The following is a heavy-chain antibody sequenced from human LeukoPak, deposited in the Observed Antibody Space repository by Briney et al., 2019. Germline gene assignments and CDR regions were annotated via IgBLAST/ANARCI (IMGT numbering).Heavy chain of an antibody. D-gene: IGHD3-3*01. CDR2: FNSGGNTV. Sequence: GGSLRLSCAASGFSLSEYHMVGLRRAPGKGLEGISYFNSGGNTVYYSDSVKGRFTISRDNAKNSLFLQLNSLRAEDTAVYYCARNPYDFMNERLDSYHFDHWGQGTPVTVSS. J-gene: IGHJ4*01. CDR1: GFSLSEYH. CDR3: ARNPYDFMNERLDSYHFDH. V-gene: IGHV3-11*01.